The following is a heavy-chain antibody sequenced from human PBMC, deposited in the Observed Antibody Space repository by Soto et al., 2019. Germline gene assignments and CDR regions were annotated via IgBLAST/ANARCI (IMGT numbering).Heavy chain of an antibody. CDR1: GGSFSGYY. Sequence: SETLSLTCAVYGGSFSGYYWSWIRQPPGKGLEWIGEINHSGSTNYNPSLKSRVTISVDTSKNQFSLKLSSVTAADTAVYYCARGGYYDSSGYPFDYWGQGTLVTVSS. CDR3: ARGGYYDSSGYPFDY. CDR2: INHSGST. V-gene: IGHV4-34*01. D-gene: IGHD3-22*01. J-gene: IGHJ4*02.